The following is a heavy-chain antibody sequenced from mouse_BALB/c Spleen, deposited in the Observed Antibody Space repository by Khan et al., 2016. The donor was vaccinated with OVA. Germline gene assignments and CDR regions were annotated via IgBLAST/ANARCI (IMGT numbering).Heavy chain of an antibody. CDR2: INTYTGEP. V-gene: IGHV9-3-1*01. Sequence: QIQLVQSGPELKKPGETVKISCKASGYTFTKFGMNWVKQAPGKGLEWMGWINTYTGEPTYADDFKGRIAFSMETSASTAYLQINNLKDEDTATXFCARPPSITCTVTHGGQGTSVTVSS. CDR1: GYTFTKFG. CDR3: ARPPSITCTVTH. D-gene: IGHD1-2*01. J-gene: IGHJ4*01.